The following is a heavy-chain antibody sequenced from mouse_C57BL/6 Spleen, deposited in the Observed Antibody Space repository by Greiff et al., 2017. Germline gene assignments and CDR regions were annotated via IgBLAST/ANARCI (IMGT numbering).Heavy chain of an antibody. V-gene: IGHV1-54*01. CDR3: ARGDCGSSYAY. CDR2: INPGSGGT. J-gene: IGHJ2*01. D-gene: IGHD1-1*01. Sequence: QVQLKESGAELVRPGTSVKVSCKASGYAFTNYLIEWVKQRPGQGLEWIGVINPGSGGTNYNEKFKGKATLTADKSSSTAYMQLSSLTSEDAAVYFCARGDCGSSYAYWGQGTTLTVSS. CDR1: GYAFTNYL.